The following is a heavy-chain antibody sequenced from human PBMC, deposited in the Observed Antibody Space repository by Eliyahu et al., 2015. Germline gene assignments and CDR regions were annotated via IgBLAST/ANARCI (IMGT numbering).Heavy chain of an antibody. J-gene: IGHJ5*02. Sequence: EVQLVESGGGLVQPGGSLRLSCAAPGFXFSTYWMPWVPPXPGKXLGWVSRINXDGTSXGYADSVKGRFTISRDNAKNTLFLQMDTLRVDDTAVYYCAGQQLAWGNWFGPWGQGTLVTVSS. V-gene: IGHV3-74*01. CDR3: AGQQLAWGNWFGP. CDR1: GFXFSTYW. CDR2: INXDGTSX. D-gene: IGHD6-13*01.